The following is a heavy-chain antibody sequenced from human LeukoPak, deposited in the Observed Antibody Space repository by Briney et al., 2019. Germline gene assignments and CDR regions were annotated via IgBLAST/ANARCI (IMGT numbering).Heavy chain of an antibody. CDR3: VKDQSGDYGLHHYFDY. Sequence: GGSLRLSCSASEFTFSTYAMHWVRQAPGKGLEYVSAISSNGGSTYYADSVKGRFTISRDNSKNTLYLQMSSLRAEDTAVYYCVKDQSGDYGLHHYFDYWGQGTLVTVSS. J-gene: IGHJ4*02. CDR1: EFTFSTYA. D-gene: IGHD4-17*01. V-gene: IGHV3-64D*09. CDR2: ISSNGGST.